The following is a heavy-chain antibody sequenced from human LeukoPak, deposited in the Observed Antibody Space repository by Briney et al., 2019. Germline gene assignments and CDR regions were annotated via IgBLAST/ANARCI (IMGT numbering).Heavy chain of an antibody. CDR2: ISAYNGNT. V-gene: IGHV1-18*04. Sequence: ASVKVSCKASGYTFTGYYMHWVRQAPGQGLEWMGWISAYNGNTNYAQKLQGRVTMTTDTSTSTAYMELRSLRSEDTAVYYCARGGHCGGDCYSVSFDYWGQGTLVTVSS. D-gene: IGHD2-21*02. CDR3: ARGGHCGGDCYSVSFDY. CDR1: GYTFTGYY. J-gene: IGHJ4*02.